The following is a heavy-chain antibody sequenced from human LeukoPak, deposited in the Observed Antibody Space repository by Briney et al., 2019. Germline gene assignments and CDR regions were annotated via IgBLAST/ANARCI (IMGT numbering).Heavy chain of an antibody. Sequence: GGSLRLSCAASGFTFHNAWMTWVRQTPGKGLEWVGRMQSSRDGGTSDYAAPVKGRFTISRDDSKNTLYLHMNSLRAEDTAVYYCTTLSNDVHYWGQGTLVTVS. CDR1: GFTFHNAW. D-gene: IGHD4-11*01. CDR2: MQSSRDGGTS. V-gene: IGHV3-15*01. CDR3: TTLSNDVHY. J-gene: IGHJ4*02.